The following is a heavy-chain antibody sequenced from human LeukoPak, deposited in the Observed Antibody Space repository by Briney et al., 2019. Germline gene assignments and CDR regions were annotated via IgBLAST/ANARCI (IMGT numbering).Heavy chain of an antibody. D-gene: IGHD4-11*01. Sequence: SETLSLTCTVSGGSISSYYWSWIRQPPGKGLEWLGYIYYSGSATYNPSLKSRVTISVDTSKNQFSLKLSSVTAADTAVYYCARDGSNWSNDYYHGVDVWGQGTTVTVSS. V-gene: IGHV4-59*01. CDR1: GGSISSYY. J-gene: IGHJ6*02. CDR3: ARDGSNWSNDYYHGVDV. CDR2: IYYSGSA.